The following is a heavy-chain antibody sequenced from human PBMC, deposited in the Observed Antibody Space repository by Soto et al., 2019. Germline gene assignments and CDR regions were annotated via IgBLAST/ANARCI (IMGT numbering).Heavy chain of an antibody. D-gene: IGHD2-2*01. CDR1: GGSISSGVYY. CDR2: IYYSGST. V-gene: IGHV4-31*03. J-gene: IGHJ6*03. CDR3: ARVPNNDVGYCTSTNCYEGRPNYMDV. Sequence: QVQLQESGPGLVKPSQTLSLTCSVSGGSISSGVYYWSWLRQHPGKGLEWIGYIYYSGSTYYNPSLKSRVTLSIDTSKNQFSLRLSSVTAADTAMYYCARVPNNDVGYCTSTNCYEGRPNYMDVWGKGTTVTVSS.